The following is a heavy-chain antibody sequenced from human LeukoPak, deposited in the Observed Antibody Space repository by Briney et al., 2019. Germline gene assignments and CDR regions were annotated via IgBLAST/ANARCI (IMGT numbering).Heavy chain of an antibody. V-gene: IGHV4-59*01. Sequence: PSETLSLTCTVSGGSISTYYWSWIRQPPGKGLEWIGYIHYTGSTDYNPSLKSRGTISVDTSKNQFSLNLSSVTAADTAVYYCARGYYFDYWGQGTLVTVSS. J-gene: IGHJ4*02. CDR3: ARGYYFDY. CDR1: GGSISTYY. CDR2: IHYTGST.